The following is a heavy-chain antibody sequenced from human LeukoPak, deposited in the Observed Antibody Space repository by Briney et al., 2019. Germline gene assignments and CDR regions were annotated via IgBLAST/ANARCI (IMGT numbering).Heavy chain of an antibody. J-gene: IGHJ4*02. CDR2: ISSSSSTI. CDR3: AAPTLGYCTNGVCHFDY. Sequence: GGSLRLSCVASGFSFSSYTMNWVRQAPGKGLEWVSYISSSSSTIYYADSVKGRFSISRDNAKNSLYLQMNSLRAEDTAVYYCAAPTLGYCTNGVCHFDYWGQGTLVTVSS. D-gene: IGHD2-8*01. CDR1: GFSFSSYT. V-gene: IGHV3-48*01.